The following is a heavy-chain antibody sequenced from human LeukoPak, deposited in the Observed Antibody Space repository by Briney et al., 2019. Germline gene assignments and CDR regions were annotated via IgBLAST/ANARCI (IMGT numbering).Heavy chain of an antibody. CDR3: ARPRLRFLEWFITRDAFDI. J-gene: IGHJ3*02. Sequence: GRSLRLSCAASGFTFSSYGMHWVRQAPGKGLEWVAVISYDGSNKYYADSVKGRFTISRDNSKNTLYLQMNSLRAEDTAVYYCARPRLRFLEWFITRDAFDIWGQGTMVTVSS. V-gene: IGHV3-30*03. CDR2: ISYDGSNK. D-gene: IGHD3-3*01. CDR1: GFTFSSYG.